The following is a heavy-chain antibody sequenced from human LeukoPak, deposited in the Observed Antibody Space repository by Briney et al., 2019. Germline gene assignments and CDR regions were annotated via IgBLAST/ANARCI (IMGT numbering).Heavy chain of an antibody. CDR1: GFTLSSYG. Sequence: RRSLRLSCAASGFTLSSYGMSWVRQAPGNGLEWVSAIRGSGGSTYYADSVKGRFTISRDNSKNTLYLQMNSLIAAHPAVYYFAKESRRKVTWYCDYWGQRTRVSVSS. J-gene: IGHJ4*02. V-gene: IGHV3-23*01. CDR3: AKESRRKVTWYCDY. CDR2: IRGSGGST. D-gene: IGHD2-21*02.